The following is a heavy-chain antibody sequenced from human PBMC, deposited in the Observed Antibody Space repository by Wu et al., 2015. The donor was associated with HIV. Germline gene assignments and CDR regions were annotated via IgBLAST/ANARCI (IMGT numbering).Heavy chain of an antibody. J-gene: IGHJ4*02. CDR1: GYTFTGFY. V-gene: IGHV1-2*02. Sequence: QVQLVQSGAEVKKPGASVKVSCKASGYTFTGFYMHWVRQVPGQGLEWMGWFNPNNGGTKYAQKFEGRVTLTTDTSISTAYMELSRLRPDDTAVYYCARDVYYDFWSGDYTGYFDYWGQGTLVTVSS. CDR2: FNPNNGGT. CDR3: ARDVYYDFWSGDYTGYFDY. D-gene: IGHD3-3*01.